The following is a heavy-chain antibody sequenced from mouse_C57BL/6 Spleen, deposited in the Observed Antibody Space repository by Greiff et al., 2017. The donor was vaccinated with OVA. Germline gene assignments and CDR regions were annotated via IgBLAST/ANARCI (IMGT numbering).Heavy chain of an antibody. Sequence: QVQLQQSGAELVMPGASVKLSCKASGYTFTSYWMHWVKQRPGQGLEWIGEIDPSDSYTNYNQKFKGKSTLTVDKSSSTAYMQLSSLTSEDTAVYYCARWGYYEYFDVWGTGTTVTASS. J-gene: IGHJ1*03. CDR1: GYTFTSYW. D-gene: IGHD2-3*01. CDR3: ARWGYYEYFDV. CDR2: IDPSDSYT. V-gene: IGHV1-69*01.